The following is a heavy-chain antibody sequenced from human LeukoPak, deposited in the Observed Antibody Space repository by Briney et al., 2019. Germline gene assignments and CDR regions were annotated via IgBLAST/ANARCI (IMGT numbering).Heavy chain of an antibody. D-gene: IGHD2-15*01. V-gene: IGHV3-23*01. J-gene: IGHJ4*02. CDR2: ITDSGSNT. CDR3: AKGSANAQPYYFDY. Sequence: QPGGSLRLSCAGSGFTFSSYAMSWVRRAPGKGLEWVSAITDSGSNTFHADSVKGRLTISRDNSKNTLYLQMNSLRAEDTAIYYCAKGSANAQPYYFDYWGQGTLVTVSS. CDR1: GFTFSSYA.